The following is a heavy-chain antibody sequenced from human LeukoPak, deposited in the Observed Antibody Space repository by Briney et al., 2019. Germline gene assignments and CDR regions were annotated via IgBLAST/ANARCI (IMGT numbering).Heavy chain of an antibody. D-gene: IGHD2-2*01. Sequence: SETLSLXCAVYGGSFSGYYWSWIRQPPGKGLEWIGEINHSGSTNYNPSLKSRVTISVDTSKNQFSLKLSSVTAADTAVYYCARDRDYCSSTSCRFDYWGQGTLVTVSS. J-gene: IGHJ4*02. V-gene: IGHV4-34*01. CDR1: GGSFSGYY. CDR2: INHSGST. CDR3: ARDRDYCSSTSCRFDY.